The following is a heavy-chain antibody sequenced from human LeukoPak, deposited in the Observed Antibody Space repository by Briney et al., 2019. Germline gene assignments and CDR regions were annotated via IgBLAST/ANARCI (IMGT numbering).Heavy chain of an antibody. Sequence: PSETLSLTCIVSGGSISSYYWSWIRQPPGKGLEWIGYIYYSGSTNYNPSLKSRVTISVDTSKNQFSLKLSSVTAADTAVYYCAGLGVITSPFDYWGQGTLVTVSS. CDR2: IYYSGST. CDR1: GGSISSYY. D-gene: IGHD3-22*01. V-gene: IGHV4-59*12. CDR3: AGLGVITSPFDY. J-gene: IGHJ4*02.